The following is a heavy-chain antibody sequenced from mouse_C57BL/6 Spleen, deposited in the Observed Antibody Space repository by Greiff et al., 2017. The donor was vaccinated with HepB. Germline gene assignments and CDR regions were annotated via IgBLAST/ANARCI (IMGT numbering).Heavy chain of an antibody. CDR1: GYTFTDYE. J-gene: IGHJ2*01. D-gene: IGHD1-1*01. V-gene: IGHV1-15*01. CDR3: TRALITTVVATGYFDY. Sequence: QVQLKQSGAELVRPGASVTLSCKASGYTFTDYEMHWVKQTPVHGLEWIGAIDPETGGTAYNQKFKGKAILTADKSSSTAYMELRSLTSEDSAVYYCTRALITTVVATGYFDYWGQGTTLTVSS. CDR2: IDPETGGT.